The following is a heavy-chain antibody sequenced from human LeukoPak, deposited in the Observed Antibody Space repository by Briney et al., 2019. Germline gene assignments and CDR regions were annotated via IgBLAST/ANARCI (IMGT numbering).Heavy chain of an antibody. CDR2: IYYTGST. D-gene: IGHD6-19*01. CDR1: GGSISSYY. CDR3: ASTGYSSGWSDY. J-gene: IGHJ4*02. Sequence: PSETLSLTCRVSGGSISSYYWSWIRQPPGKGLEWIGYIYYTGSTNYNPSLESRVTISIDTSKNQFSLKLSSVTAADTAVYYCASTGYSSGWSDYWGQGTLVTVSS. V-gene: IGHV4-59*12.